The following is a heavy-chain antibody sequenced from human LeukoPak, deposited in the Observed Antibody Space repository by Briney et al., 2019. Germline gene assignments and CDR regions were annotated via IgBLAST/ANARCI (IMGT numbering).Heavy chain of an antibody. CDR1: GLTFDSFA. Sequence: PGGSLRLSCAASGLTFDSFAMSWVRQAPGKGLEWLSATSGSGASTYYGDSVKGRFTISRDNSRDTLYLQMDSLRAEDTAVYYCAKRPTTVTTFGRDYWGQGTLVTVSS. V-gene: IGHV3-23*01. J-gene: IGHJ4*02. CDR3: AKRPTTVTTFGRDY. CDR2: TSGSGAST. D-gene: IGHD4-17*01.